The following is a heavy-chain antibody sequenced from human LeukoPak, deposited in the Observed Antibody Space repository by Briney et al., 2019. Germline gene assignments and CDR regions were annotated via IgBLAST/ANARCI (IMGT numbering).Heavy chain of an antibody. CDR1: GFTFSSYA. Sequence: PGGSLRLSCAASGFTFSSYAMSWVRQAPGKGLQWVSSISGIGGTTYYADSVKGRFTISRDNSKNTLYMQMNSLRAEDAAVYYCAKCGTTCYANAFYIWGQGTMVTVSS. CDR3: AKCGTTCYANAFYI. V-gene: IGHV3-23*01. D-gene: IGHD2-2*01. CDR2: ISGIGGTT. J-gene: IGHJ3*02.